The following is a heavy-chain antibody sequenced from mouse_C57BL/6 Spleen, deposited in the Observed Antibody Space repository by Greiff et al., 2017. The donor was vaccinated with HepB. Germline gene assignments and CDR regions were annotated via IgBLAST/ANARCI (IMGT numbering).Heavy chain of an antibody. Sequence: QVQLNESGPELVKPGASVKISCKASGYAFSSSWMNWVKQRPGKGLEWIGRIYPGDGDTNYNGKFKGKATLTADKSSSTAYMQLSSLTSEDSAVYFCAREWLYDFWYWGQGTTLTVSS. V-gene: IGHV1-82*01. CDR1: GYAFSSSW. CDR2: IYPGDGDT. J-gene: IGHJ2*01. D-gene: IGHD2-3*01. CDR3: AREWLYDFWY.